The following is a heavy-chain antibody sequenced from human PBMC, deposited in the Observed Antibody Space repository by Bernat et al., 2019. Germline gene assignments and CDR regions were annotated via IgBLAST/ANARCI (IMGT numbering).Heavy chain of an antibody. Sequence: QVQLQQWGAGLLKPSETLSLTCAVYDGSFSDYYWSWIRQPPGKGLEWIGEIHHSGSTKYNPSLKSRVTISVHTSKNQFSLKLSSVTAADTAIYYCGRGRGHNWSYWGQGALVTVSS. J-gene: IGHJ4*02. D-gene: IGHD1-20*01. CDR2: IHHSGST. V-gene: IGHV4-34*01. CDR3: GRGRGHNWSY. CDR1: DGSFSDYY.